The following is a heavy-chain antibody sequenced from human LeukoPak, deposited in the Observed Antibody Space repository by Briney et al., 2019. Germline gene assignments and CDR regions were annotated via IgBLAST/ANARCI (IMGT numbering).Heavy chain of an antibody. Sequence: GGSLRLSCAASGFPFSRFGMHWVRQAPGKGLEWVAVISYDGSKIYYGDSVKGRFTISRDNSKNTLYLQMNSLRGEDTAEYYCATLGYCSGGSCFDYWGLGTLVAVSS. CDR3: ATLGYCSGGSCFDY. J-gene: IGHJ4*02. CDR2: ISYDGSKI. D-gene: IGHD2-15*01. CDR1: GFPFSRFG. V-gene: IGHV3-30*03.